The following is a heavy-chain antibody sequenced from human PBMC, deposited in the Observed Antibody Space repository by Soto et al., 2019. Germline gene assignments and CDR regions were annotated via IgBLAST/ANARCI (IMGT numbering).Heavy chain of an antibody. D-gene: IGHD3-16*01. CDR1: GGSFSGYY. J-gene: IGHJ4*02. CDR2: INHSGST. CDR3: ARDWGSSCWPN. Sequence: SETLSLTCAVYGGSFSGYYWSWIRQPPGKGLEWIGEINHSGSTNYNPSLKSLVTISVDTSKNQFSLKLTSGTAADPAVYYCARDWGSSCWPNWGQGVLVTVSS. V-gene: IGHV4-34*01.